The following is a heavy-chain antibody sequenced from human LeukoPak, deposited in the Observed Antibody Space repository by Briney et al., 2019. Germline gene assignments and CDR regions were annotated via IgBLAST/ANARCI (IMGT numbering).Heavy chain of an antibody. D-gene: IGHD3-22*01. J-gene: IGHJ5*02. V-gene: IGHV3-74*01. CDR2: INGDGSET. CDR1: GFIFSNHW. CDR3: ARSGSFTYYYDSSGYHWFDP. Sequence: PGGSLRLSCVASGFIFSNHWMHWVRQAPGKGLVWVSRINGDGSETTYADSVKGRFTISRGNAKNTLYLQINSLRAEDTAVYYCARSGSFTYYYDSSGYHWFDPWGQGTLVTVSS.